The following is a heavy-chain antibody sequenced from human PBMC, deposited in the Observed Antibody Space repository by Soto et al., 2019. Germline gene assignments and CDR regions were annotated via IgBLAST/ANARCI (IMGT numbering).Heavy chain of an antibody. Sequence: QVQLQESGPGLVKPSQTLSLTCTVSGGSISSGDYYWSWIRQPPGKGLEWIGYIYYSGSTYYNPSLKSRDTISVDTSKNQFSLKLSSVTAADTAVYYCARGAIKSPYYFDYWGQGTLVTVSS. D-gene: IGHD5-12*01. CDR2: IYYSGST. CDR1: GGSISSGDYY. J-gene: IGHJ4*02. V-gene: IGHV4-30-4*01. CDR3: ARGAIKSPYYFDY.